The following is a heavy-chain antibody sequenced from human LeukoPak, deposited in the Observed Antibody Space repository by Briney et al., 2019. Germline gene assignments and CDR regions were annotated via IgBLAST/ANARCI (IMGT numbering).Heavy chain of an antibody. CDR3: ATDHDCSSTSCYASY. Sequence: ASVKVSCKVSGYTLTELSMHWVRQAPGKGLEWMGGFDPEDGETIYAQKFQGRVTMTEDTSTDTAYMELSSLRSEDTAVYYCATDHDCSSTSCYASYWGQEPWSPSPQ. CDR2: FDPEDGET. D-gene: IGHD2-2*01. V-gene: IGHV1-24*01. CDR1: GYTLTELS. J-gene: IGHJ4*01.